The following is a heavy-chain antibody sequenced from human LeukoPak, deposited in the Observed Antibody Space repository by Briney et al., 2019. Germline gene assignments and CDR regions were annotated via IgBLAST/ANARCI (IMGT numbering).Heavy chain of an antibody. Sequence: GGSLRLSCAASGFTFSSYGMTWVRQAPGKGLEWVSGISDSGGSTYYEDSVKGRFTISRDNSKNTLYLQMNSLRAEDTAVYYCAKNSGGTCYSHLDDWGQGTLVTVSS. CDR2: ISDSGGST. J-gene: IGHJ4*02. CDR3: AKNSGGTCYSHLDD. D-gene: IGHD2-15*01. V-gene: IGHV3-23*01. CDR1: GFTFSSYG.